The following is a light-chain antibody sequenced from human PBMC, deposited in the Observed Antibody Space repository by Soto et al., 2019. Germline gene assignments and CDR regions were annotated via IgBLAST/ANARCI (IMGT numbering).Light chain of an antibody. CDR1: QGISNY. Sequence: DIQMTQSPSSLSASVGDRVTMTCQASQGISNYLAWYQQKPGKVPKLLIYAASTLQSGVPSRFSGSGSGTDFTLTISSLQPEDVATYYCQKYNSAPRTFGQGTKVEIK. CDR3: QKYNSAPRT. CDR2: AAS. J-gene: IGKJ1*01. V-gene: IGKV1-27*01.